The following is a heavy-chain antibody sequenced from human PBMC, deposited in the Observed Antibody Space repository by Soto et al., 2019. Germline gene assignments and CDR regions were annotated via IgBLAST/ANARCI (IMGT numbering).Heavy chain of an antibody. CDR2: IYSGGST. D-gene: IGHD7-27*01. J-gene: IGHJ4*02. CDR3: GRGGGQVALGY. V-gene: IGHV3-53*01. CDR1: GFTVSSNH. Sequence: EVQLVESGGGLIQPGGSRRLSCAASGFTVSSNHMSWVRQAPGKGLEWVSAIYSGGSTYYADSVKGRFTITRDNSKNTLYLQMNSRRAEETAVEYCGRGGGQVALGYWGQGTLVTVSS.